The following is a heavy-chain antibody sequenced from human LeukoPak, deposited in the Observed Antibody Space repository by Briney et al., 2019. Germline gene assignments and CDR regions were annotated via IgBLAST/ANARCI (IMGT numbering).Heavy chain of an antibody. V-gene: IGHV4-59*03. J-gene: IGHJ5*02. CDR1: GGPISNFY. D-gene: IGHD3/OR15-3a*01. CDR3: AKSGGGDLRTGYYTGWFDP. CDR2: ISNSGDS. Sequence: SETLSLTCTVSGGPISNFYCSWIRQSPGKGLECIGYISNSGDSKYSPSLKGRVTMSVDTSKKQFSLKLSSVTVADTAVYYCAKSGGGDLRTGYYTGWFDPWGQGTLVTV.